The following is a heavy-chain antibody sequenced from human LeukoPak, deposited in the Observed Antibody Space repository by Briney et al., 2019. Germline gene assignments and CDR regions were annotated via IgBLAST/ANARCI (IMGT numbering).Heavy chain of an antibody. J-gene: IGHJ5*02. Sequence: ASVKVSCKASGYTFTSYGISWVRQAPGQGLEWMGWINPNSGGTNYAQKFQGRVTMTRDTSISTAYMELSRLRSDDTAVYYCARYYYDSSGYYDGWFDPWGQGTLVTVSS. CDR3: ARYYYDSSGYYDGWFDP. V-gene: IGHV1-2*02. D-gene: IGHD3-22*01. CDR1: GYTFTSYG. CDR2: INPNSGGT.